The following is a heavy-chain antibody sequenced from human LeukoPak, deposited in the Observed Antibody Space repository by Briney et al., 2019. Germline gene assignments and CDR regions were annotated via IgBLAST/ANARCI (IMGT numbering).Heavy chain of an antibody. CDR1: GFTFSSYG. J-gene: IGHJ4*02. V-gene: IGHV3-33*01. CDR2: IWYDGSNK. Sequence: GGSLRLSCAASGFTFSSYGMHWVRQAPGKGLEWVAVIWYDGSNKYYADSVKGRFTISRDNSKNTLYLQMNSLRAEDTAVYYCARDPKGSGWYGYFDYWGQGNLVTVSS. CDR3: ARDPKGSGWYGYFDY. D-gene: IGHD6-19*01.